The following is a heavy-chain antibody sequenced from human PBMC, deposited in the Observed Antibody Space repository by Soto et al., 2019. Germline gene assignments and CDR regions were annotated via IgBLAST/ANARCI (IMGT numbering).Heavy chain of an antibody. V-gene: IGHV3-48*02. CDR2: ITSTSSTK. D-gene: IGHD3-10*01. Sequence: PGGSLRLSCAASGFTFSSHTMNWVRQAPGKGLEWISYITSTSSTKNYADSVKGRFTISRDNANNSLYLQMTSLRDEDTAVYYCARRITMFQGPYYYYAMAVWGQGTTVTVSS. CDR3: ARRITMFQGPYYYYAMAV. J-gene: IGHJ6*02. CDR1: GFTFSSHT.